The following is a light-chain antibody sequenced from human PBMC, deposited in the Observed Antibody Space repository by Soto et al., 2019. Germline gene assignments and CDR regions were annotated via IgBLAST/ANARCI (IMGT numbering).Light chain of an antibody. CDR3: QQYGTSPFT. J-gene: IGKJ3*01. Sequence: PGERATLSCRASQSVSNNYLAWYQQKPGQAPRLLISGASNRATGIPDRFSGSGSGTDFTLAISRLEPEDFAVYYCQQYGTSPFTFGHGTKVYLK. CDR1: QSVSNNY. CDR2: GAS. V-gene: IGKV3-20*01.